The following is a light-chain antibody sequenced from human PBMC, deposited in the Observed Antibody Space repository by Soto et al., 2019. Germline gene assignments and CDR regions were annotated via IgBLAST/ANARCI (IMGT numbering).Light chain of an antibody. Sequence: QLGLTQPASVPGPPGHLLTISWTGTSRELGVYNYASWFQQHPGKAPKLMIYDVSDRPSEASYRFSGSKSGDTASLTISGLQAEDESDYYFSSYTSSSTLYVFGTGTKVTVL. CDR1: SRELGVYNY. CDR3: SSYTSSSTLYV. J-gene: IGLJ1*01. CDR2: DVS. V-gene: IGLV2-14*01.